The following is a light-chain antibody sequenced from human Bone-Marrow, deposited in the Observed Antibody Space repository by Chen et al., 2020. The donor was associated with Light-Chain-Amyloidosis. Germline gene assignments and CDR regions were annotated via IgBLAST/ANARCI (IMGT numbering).Light chain of an antibody. Sequence: SYELTQPPSVSVSPGQTARITCSGDDLPTKYAYWYQQKPGQAPVLVIHRDTERPSGISERFSGSSSGTTATLTISGVQADGEADSHCQSADSSGTYEVIFGGGTKLTVL. CDR1: DLPTKY. V-gene: IGLV3-25*03. CDR3: QSADSSGTYEVI. J-gene: IGLJ2*01. CDR2: RDT.